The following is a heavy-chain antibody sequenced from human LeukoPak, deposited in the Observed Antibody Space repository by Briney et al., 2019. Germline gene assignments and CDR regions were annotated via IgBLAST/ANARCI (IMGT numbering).Heavy chain of an antibody. V-gene: IGHV3-30*18. J-gene: IGHJ4*02. CDR1: GFTFNSYG. D-gene: IGHD3-10*01. CDR2: IVHDGNNK. Sequence: GGSLRLSCAASGFTFNSYGMHWVRQAPGKGLEWVAVIVHDGNNKYYADSVKGRFTISRDNSKNTLYLQMNGLRPEDTAVYFCAKDWGNKCASGSSYLDSWGQGTLVTVSS. CDR3: AKDWGNKCASGSSYLDS.